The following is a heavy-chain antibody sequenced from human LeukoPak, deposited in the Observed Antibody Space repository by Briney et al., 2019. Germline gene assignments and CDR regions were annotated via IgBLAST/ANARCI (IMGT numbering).Heavy chain of an antibody. D-gene: IGHD3-16*01. V-gene: IGHV1-2*07. CDR3: ARASFWESPINWFDP. J-gene: IGHJ5*02. Sequence: ASVKVSCKTSGYTFIGYYMHWVRQAPGQGLEWMGWINPKNGGANYAPSFQGRVTMTRDRSISTVYMELTRLTSDDTAVFYCARASFWESPINWFDPWGQGTLVAVSS. CDR2: INPKNGGA. CDR1: GYTFIGYY.